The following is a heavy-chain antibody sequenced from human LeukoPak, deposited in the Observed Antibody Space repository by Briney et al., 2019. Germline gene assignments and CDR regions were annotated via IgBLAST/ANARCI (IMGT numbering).Heavy chain of an antibody. Sequence: GGSLRLSCAASGFTFSSYAMHWVRQAPGKGLEWVAVISYDGSNKYYADSVKGRFTISRDNAKNSLYLQMNSLRAEDTAVYYCASDSGGEREWADAFDIWGQGTMVTVSS. CDR2: ISYDGSNK. CDR3: ASDSGGEREWADAFDI. J-gene: IGHJ3*02. D-gene: IGHD2-15*01. CDR1: GFTFSSYA. V-gene: IGHV3-30-3*01.